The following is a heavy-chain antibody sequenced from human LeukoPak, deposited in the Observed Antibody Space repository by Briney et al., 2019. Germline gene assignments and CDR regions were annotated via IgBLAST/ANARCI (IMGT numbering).Heavy chain of an antibody. CDR1: GGSFSGFY. Sequence: SETLSLTCAVYGGSFSGFYWSWIRHVPGKGLEWIGEINYTGSTSYNPSLKSRVTISVDTSQNQFFLLLTSVTAADTAVYYCARVAGYLPTRWFDPWGQGTRVTVSS. CDR3: ARVAGYLPTRWFDP. CDR2: INYTGST. D-gene: IGHD6-25*01. J-gene: IGHJ5*02. V-gene: IGHV4-34*01.